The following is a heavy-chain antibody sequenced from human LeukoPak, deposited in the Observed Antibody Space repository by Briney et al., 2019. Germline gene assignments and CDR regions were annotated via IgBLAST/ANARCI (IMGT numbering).Heavy chain of an antibody. J-gene: IGHJ4*02. D-gene: IGHD6-19*01. Sequence: GESLKISCKGSGYSFTSYWIGWVRQMPGKGLEWMGIIYPGDSDTRYSPSFQGQVTISADKSISTAYLQWSSLKASDTAMYYCARLSIGTSGWLIPFDYWGQGTLVTVSP. CDR2: IYPGDSDT. CDR1: GYSFTSYW. CDR3: ARLSIGTSGWLIPFDY. V-gene: IGHV5-51*01.